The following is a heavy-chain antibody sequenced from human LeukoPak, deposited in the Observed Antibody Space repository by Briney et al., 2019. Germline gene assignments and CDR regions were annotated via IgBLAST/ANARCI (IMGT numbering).Heavy chain of an antibody. J-gene: IGHJ6*03. CDR3: ARVSLPGNYYYYYMDV. CDR2: IYTSGST. D-gene: IGHD1-26*01. Sequence: SETLSLTCTVSGGSISSYYWSWIRQPAGKGLEWIGRIYTSGSTNYNPSLKSRVTMSVDTSKNQFSLKLSPVTAADTAVYYCARVSLPGNYYYYYMDVWGKGTTVTVSS. V-gene: IGHV4-4*07. CDR1: GGSISSYY.